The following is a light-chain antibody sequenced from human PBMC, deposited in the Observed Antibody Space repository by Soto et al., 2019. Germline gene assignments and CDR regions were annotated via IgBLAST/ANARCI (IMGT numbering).Light chain of an antibody. J-gene: IGLJ1*01. CDR1: SSDVGAYNY. CDR3: SSYTSSTTYV. Sequence: QSVLTQPASVSGSPGQSITISCTGTSSDVGAYNYVSWYQQHPGKAPKLIIYEVSNRPAGVSNRFSGSKSGNTASLTISGLQAEDEADYHCSSYTSSTTYVXATGTRSPS. CDR2: EVS. V-gene: IGLV2-14*01.